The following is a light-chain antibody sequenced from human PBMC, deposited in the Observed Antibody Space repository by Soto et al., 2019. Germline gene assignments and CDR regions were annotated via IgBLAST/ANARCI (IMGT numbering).Light chain of an antibody. CDR2: GAS. J-gene: IGKJ2*01. Sequence: EIVMTQSPATLSVSPGERDTLSCRASQSVSSNLAWYQQKPGQAPRLLIYGASTRATGTPARFSGSGSGKDFTLTSRSLQSEDFSVFLCEGDNAGAYTFGQGTKR. V-gene: IGKV3-15*01. CDR3: EGDNAGAYT. CDR1: QSVSSN.